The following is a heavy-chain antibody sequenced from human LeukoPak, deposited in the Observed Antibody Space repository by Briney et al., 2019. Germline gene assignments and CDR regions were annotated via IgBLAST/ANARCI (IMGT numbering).Heavy chain of an antibody. J-gene: IGHJ4*02. D-gene: IGHD6-6*01. CDR1: GFTFSSYI. CDR3: ARDRGAYSSSSPYYFDY. CDR2: ISSSSSYI. V-gene: IGHV3-21*01. Sequence: GGSLRLSCAASGFTFSSYIMNWVRQAPGKGLEWVSSISSSSSYIYYADSVKGRFTISRDNAKNSLYLQMNSLRAEDTAVYYCARDRGAYSSSSPYYFDYWGQGTLVTVSS.